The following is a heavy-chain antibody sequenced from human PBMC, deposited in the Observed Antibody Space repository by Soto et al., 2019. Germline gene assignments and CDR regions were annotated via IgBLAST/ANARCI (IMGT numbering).Heavy chain of an antibody. CDR2: ISYDGSLQ. J-gene: IGHJ1*01. D-gene: IGHD5-18*01. CDR3: VSDRGYGHASVPYS. Sequence: QAQLVESGGGVVQPGRSLRLSCAASGFAFSSYGMHWVRQAPGTGLEWVAVISYDGSLQHYADSVKGRFTISRDNSKNMVLRQIRSRRAEDTAVDYCVSDRGYGHASVPYSWGQGTLVSVSS. V-gene: IGHV3-30*03. CDR1: GFAFSSYG.